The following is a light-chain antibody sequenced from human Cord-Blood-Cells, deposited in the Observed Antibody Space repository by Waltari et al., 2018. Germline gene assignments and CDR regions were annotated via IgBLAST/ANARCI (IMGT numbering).Light chain of an antibody. J-gene: IGKJ5*01. V-gene: IGKV3-15*01. CDR3: QQYNNWPIT. CDR2: GAS. CDR1: QSVSSN. Sequence: EIVMTQSQVTLSVSPGERATLSCRASQSVSSNLAWYQQKPGQAPRLLIYGASTRATGIPARFSGSGSGTEFTLTISSLQSEDFAVYYCQQYNNWPITFGQGTRLEIK.